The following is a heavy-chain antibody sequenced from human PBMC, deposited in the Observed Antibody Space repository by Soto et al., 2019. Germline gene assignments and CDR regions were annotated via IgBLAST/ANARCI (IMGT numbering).Heavy chain of an antibody. CDR3: AKSWGVGVNHYYCGMDV. Sequence: QVQLVESGGGVVQPGRSLRLSCAASGFTFNSFGMHWVRQAPGKGLEWVAVISYDGNNKYYADSVKGRFTISRDNSKNTLYVQMNSLRAEDTAVYYCAKSWGVGVNHYYCGMDVWGQGTTVTVSS. CDR2: ISYDGNNK. J-gene: IGHJ6*02. V-gene: IGHV3-30*18. D-gene: IGHD1-26*01. CDR1: GFTFNSFG.